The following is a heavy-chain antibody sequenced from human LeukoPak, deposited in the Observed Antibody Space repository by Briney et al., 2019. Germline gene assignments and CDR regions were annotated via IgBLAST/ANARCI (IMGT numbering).Heavy chain of an antibody. J-gene: IGHJ4*02. V-gene: IGHV4-39*01. CDR2: IYYSGST. Sequence: PSETLSLTCTVSGGSISSGSYYWGWIRQPPGKGLEWIGSIYYSGSTYYNPSLKSRVTISVDTSKNQFSLKLSSVTAADTAVYYCARGVVVAGYYFDYWGQGTLVTVSS. CDR3: ARGVVVAGYYFDY. D-gene: IGHD6-19*01. CDR1: GGSISSGSYY.